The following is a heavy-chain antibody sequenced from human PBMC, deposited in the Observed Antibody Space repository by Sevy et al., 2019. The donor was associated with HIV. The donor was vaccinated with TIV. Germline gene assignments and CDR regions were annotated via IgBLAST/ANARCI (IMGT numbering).Heavy chain of an antibody. J-gene: IGHJ4*02. CDR1: GYTFTSYA. D-gene: IGHD6-19*01. V-gene: IGHV7-4-1*02. Sequence: ASVKVSCKASGYTFTSYAMNWVRQAPGQGLEWMGWINTNTGNPTYAQGFTGRFVFSLDTSVSTAYLQVSSLKAEDTAGYYWPRVNVDGTVVGDYWGQGTLVTVSS. CDR2: INTNTGNP. CDR3: PRVNVDGTVVGDY.